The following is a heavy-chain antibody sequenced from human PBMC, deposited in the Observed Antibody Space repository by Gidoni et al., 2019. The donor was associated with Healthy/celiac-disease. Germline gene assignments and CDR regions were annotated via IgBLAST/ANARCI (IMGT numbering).Heavy chain of an antibody. CDR1: GYTFTSYD. CDR3: ARGRTPTYYYDSSGYYRYYYYGMDV. V-gene: IGHV1-8*01. J-gene: IGHJ6*02. CDR2: LNPNSGNT. Sequence: QVQLVQSGAEVKKPGASVKVSCKASGYTFTSYDITWVRMATGQGLEWMGWLNPNSGNTGYAQKCQGRVTMTRNTSISTAYMELSSLRYEETAVYYCARGRTPTYYYDSSGYYRYYYYGMDVWGQGTTVTVSS. D-gene: IGHD3-22*01.